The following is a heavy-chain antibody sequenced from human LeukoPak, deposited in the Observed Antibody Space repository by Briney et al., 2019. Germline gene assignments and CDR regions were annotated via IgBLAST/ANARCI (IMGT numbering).Heavy chain of an antibody. CDR1: GYTFTSYN. Sequence: EASVKVSCKASGYTFTSYNMHWVRQAPGQGLEWMGIIYPSGGRTNYAQKFQGRVTMTRDTSTSTVYMDLSSLRSEDTAVYYCARGGPGINYWGQGTLVTVSS. D-gene: IGHD3-10*01. V-gene: IGHV1-46*01. CDR2: IYPSGGRT. CDR3: ARGGPGINY. J-gene: IGHJ4*02.